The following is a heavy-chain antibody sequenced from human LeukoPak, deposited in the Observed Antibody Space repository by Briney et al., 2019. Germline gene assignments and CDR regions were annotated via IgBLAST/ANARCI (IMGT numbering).Heavy chain of an antibody. D-gene: IGHD2-2*01. J-gene: IGHJ6*03. CDR1: GGSFSGYY. Sequence: SETLSLTCAIYGGSFSGYYWSWIRQPPGKGLEWIGEINHSGSTNYNPSLKSRVTISVDTSKNRFSLKLSSVTAADTAVYYCARGPEWYQLLFYYYYYMDVWGKGTTVTVSS. CDR3: ARGPEWYQLLFYYYYYMDV. CDR2: INHSGST. V-gene: IGHV4-34*01.